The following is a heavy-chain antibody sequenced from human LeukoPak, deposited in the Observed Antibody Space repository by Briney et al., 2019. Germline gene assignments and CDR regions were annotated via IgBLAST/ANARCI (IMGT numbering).Heavy chain of an antibody. V-gene: IGHV4-59*01. D-gene: IGHD1-14*01. CDR3: ARNRYRDAFDI. CDR1: GGSISSYY. Sequence: PSETLSLTCTVSGGSISSYYWSWIRQPPGKGLEWIGYIYYSGSTNYNPSLKSRVTISVDTSKNQFSLKLSSVTAADTAVYYCARNRYRDAFDIWGQGTMVTVSS. J-gene: IGHJ3*02. CDR2: IYYSGST.